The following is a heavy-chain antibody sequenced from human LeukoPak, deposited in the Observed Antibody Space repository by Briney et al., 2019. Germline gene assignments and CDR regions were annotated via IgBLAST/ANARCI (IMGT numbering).Heavy chain of an antibody. Sequence: GGSLRLSCAVSGFTLSNFWMAWVRQAPGKGLEWVANIKQDGSEKYYADSVKGRFTISRDNAKNSLYLQMNSLRAEDTALYYCAKDITRHFRIAVAGGAFDIWGQGTMVTVSS. CDR3: AKDITRHFRIAVAGGAFDI. D-gene: IGHD6-19*01. CDR1: GFTLSNFW. CDR2: IKQDGSEK. V-gene: IGHV3-7*03. J-gene: IGHJ3*02.